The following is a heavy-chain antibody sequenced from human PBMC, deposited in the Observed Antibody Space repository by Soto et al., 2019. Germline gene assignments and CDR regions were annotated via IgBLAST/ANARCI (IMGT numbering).Heavy chain of an antibody. Sequence: VGSLRLSCGPSGLTFRSYAMHWVRQTPGKGLERVAVISHDRSKKHYAHSVKGRFTTSRDNAKNMLYLQMDSLSTEEPAVDYFVRSMKLAVRIIGLDYWGQGTLVTVSS. D-gene: IGHD3-10*01. CDR1: GLTFRSYA. CDR2: ISHDRSKK. V-gene: IGHV3-30-3*01. J-gene: IGHJ4*02. CDR3: VRSMKLAVRIIGLDY.